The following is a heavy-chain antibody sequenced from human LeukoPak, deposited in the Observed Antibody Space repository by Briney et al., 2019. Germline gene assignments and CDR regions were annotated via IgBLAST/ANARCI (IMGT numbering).Heavy chain of an antibody. Sequence: SVKVSCKASGGTFSSYAISWVRQAPGQGLEWMGGIILVFGTANYAQKFQGRVTITADESTSTAYMELSSLRSEDTAVYYCARDRVVGLGIDNAFDIWGHGTMVTVSS. D-gene: IGHD2-15*01. CDR1: GGTFSSYA. J-gene: IGHJ3*02. CDR2: IILVFGTA. V-gene: IGHV1-69*13. CDR3: ARDRVVGLGIDNAFDI.